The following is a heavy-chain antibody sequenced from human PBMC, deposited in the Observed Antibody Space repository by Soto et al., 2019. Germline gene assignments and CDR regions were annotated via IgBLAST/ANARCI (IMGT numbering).Heavy chain of an antibody. CDR1: GFSLSTNGMG. CDR2: IYWDDDK. Sequence: QITVKESGLTLVKPTQTLTLTCTFSGFSLSTNGMGVGWIRQSPGKALEWLALIYWDDDKRYSPSLRSRLTISLDTTKNQVDLTMTNKDPANTATYDAARLTPCVYDLGRLWEKFDYWGQGTLVTVSS. J-gene: IGHJ4*02. CDR3: ARLTPCVYDLGRLWEKFDY. V-gene: IGHV2-5*02. D-gene: IGHD5-12*01.